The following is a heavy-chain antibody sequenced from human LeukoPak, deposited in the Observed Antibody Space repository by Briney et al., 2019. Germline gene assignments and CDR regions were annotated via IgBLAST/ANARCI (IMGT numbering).Heavy chain of an antibody. CDR1: GGSISSGSYY. CDR3: ARVSTYEIAAARVGYAFDI. J-gene: IGHJ3*02. D-gene: IGHD6-13*01. V-gene: IGHV4-61*09. CDR2: IYTSGST. Sequence: SETLSLTCTVSGGSISSGSYYWSWIRQPAGKGLEWIGHIYTSGSTNYNPSLKSRVTISVDTSKNQFSLKLSSVTAADTAVYYCARVSTYEIAAARVGYAFDIWGQGTMVTVSS.